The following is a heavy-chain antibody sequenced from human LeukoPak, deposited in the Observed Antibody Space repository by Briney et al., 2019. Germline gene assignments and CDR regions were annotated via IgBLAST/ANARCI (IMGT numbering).Heavy chain of an antibody. CDR3: ARVPYYYDSSGYYPFDY. CDR2: IFYTGST. J-gene: IGHJ4*02. V-gene: IGHV4-59*12. CDR1: GGSITSYY. D-gene: IGHD3-22*01. Sequence: PSETLSLTCTVSGGSITSYYWSWIRQPPGKGLEWIGYIFYTGSTNYNPSLKSRVTISVDTSKNQFSLKLSSVTAADTAVYYCARVPYYYDSSGYYPFDYWGQGTLVTASS.